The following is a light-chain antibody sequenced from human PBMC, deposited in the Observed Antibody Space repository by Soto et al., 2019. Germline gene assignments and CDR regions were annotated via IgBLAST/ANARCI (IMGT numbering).Light chain of an antibody. V-gene: IGLV1-40*01. CDR1: SSNIGAGYD. CDR3: QSYDSSLSGYVV. CDR2: GNS. Sequence: QSVVTQPPSVSGAPGQRVTISCTGSSSNIGAGYDVHWYQQLPGTAPRLLISGNSNRPSGVPDRFSGSKSGTSASLAITGLQAEDEADYYCQSYDSSLSGYVVFGGGTKLTVL. J-gene: IGLJ2*01.